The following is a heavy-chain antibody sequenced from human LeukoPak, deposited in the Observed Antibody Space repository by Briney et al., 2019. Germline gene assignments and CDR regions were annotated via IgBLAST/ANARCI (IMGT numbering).Heavy chain of an antibody. CDR1: GYTFTSYG. V-gene: IGHV1-18*01. D-gene: IGHD6-13*01. CDR2: ISAYNGNT. CDR3: ARDLGLPYSSSWYDDNFDY. Sequence: ASVKVSCKASGYTFTSYGISWVRQAPGQGLEWMGWISAYNGNTNYAQKLQGRDTMTTDTSTSTAYMELRSLRSDDTAVYYCARDLGLPYSSSWYDDNFDYWGQGTLVTVSS. J-gene: IGHJ4*02.